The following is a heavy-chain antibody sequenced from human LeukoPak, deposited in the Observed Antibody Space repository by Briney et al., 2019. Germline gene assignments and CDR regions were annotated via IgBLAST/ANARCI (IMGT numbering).Heavy chain of an antibody. CDR3: AGRGIAHS. D-gene: IGHD6-13*01. CDR1: GFTFSAYG. V-gene: IGHV3-23*01. J-gene: IGHJ5*02. CDR2: VSNNGGST. Sequence: GGSLRLSCAASGFTFSAYGMTWVRQAPGKGLEWASAVSNNGGSTYYADSVKGRFTISRDNSKNTLYLQMNSLRAEDTAVYYCAGRGIAHSWGQGTLVTVSS.